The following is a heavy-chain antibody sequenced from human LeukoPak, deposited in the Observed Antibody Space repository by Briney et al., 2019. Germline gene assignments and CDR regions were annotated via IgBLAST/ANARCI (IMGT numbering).Heavy chain of an antibody. Sequence: SETLSLTCTVSGGSISSYYWGWIRQPPGKGLEWIGSIYYSGSTYYNPSLKSRVTISVDTSKNQFSLKLSSVTAADTAVYYCARLTVGATPSENGMDVWGQGTTVTVSS. D-gene: IGHD1-26*01. CDR1: GGSISSYY. J-gene: IGHJ6*02. V-gene: IGHV4-39*07. CDR2: IYYSGST. CDR3: ARLTVGATPSENGMDV.